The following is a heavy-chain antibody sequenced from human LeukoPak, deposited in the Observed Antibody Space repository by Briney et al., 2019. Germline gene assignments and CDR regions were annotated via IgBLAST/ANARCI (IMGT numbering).Heavy chain of an antibody. Sequence: GGSLRLSCAASGFTFSSYAMSWVRQAPGKGLEWVPAISGSGGSTYYADSVKGRFTISRDNSKNTLYLQMNSLRAEDTAVYYCARDPYSSSWYYFDYWGQGTLVTVSS. J-gene: IGHJ4*02. D-gene: IGHD6-13*01. V-gene: IGHV3-23*01. CDR3: ARDPYSSSWYYFDY. CDR1: GFTFSSYA. CDR2: ISGSGGST.